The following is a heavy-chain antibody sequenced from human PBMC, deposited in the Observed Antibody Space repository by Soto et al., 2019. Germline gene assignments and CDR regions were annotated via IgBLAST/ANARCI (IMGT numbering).Heavy chain of an antibody. CDR3: AKDRGHFGSGSYYGPLHYYGLDV. V-gene: IGHV3-30*18. CDR2: ISYDGSDK. J-gene: IGHJ6*02. CDR1: GLTFNNYD. Sequence: QVQLEESGGGVVQPGRSLRLYCAASGLTFNNYDMHWVRQAPGKGLEWVAVISYDGSDKYYGDSVKGRFTISRDNSKNTLYLQMNSLRGDDTAVYYCAKDRGHFGSGSYYGPLHYYGLDVCGQGTTVTVSS. D-gene: IGHD3-10*01.